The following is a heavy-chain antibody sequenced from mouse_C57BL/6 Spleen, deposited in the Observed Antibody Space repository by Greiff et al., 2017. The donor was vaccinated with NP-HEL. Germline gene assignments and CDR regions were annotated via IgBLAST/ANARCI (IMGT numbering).Heavy chain of an antibody. D-gene: IGHD4-1*01. CDR3: ARDSNGYYFDD. J-gene: IGHJ2*01. CDR2: INPSSGYT. V-gene: IGHV1-7*01. CDR1: GYTFTSYW. Sequence: QVQLQQSGADLAKPGASVKLSCKASGYTFTSYWMHWVKQRPGQGLEWIGYINPSSGYTKYNQKFKDKATLTADKSSSTAYMQLSSLTYEDSAVYYCARDSNGYYFDDWGQGTTLTVSS.